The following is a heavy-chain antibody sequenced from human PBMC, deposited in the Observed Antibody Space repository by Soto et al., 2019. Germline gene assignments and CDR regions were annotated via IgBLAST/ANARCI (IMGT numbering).Heavy chain of an antibody. J-gene: IGHJ3*02. D-gene: IGHD6-13*01. CDR2: ISYDGSNK. CDR3: ARDAGASAAVWAFDI. V-gene: IGHV3-30-3*01. CDR1: GFTFSSYA. Sequence: QVQLVESGGGVVQPGRSLRLSCAASGFTFSSYAMHWVRQAPGKGLEWVAVISYDGSNKYYADSVKGRFTISRDNSKNTLYLQMNSLRAEDTAVYYCARDAGASAAVWAFDICGQGTMVTVSS.